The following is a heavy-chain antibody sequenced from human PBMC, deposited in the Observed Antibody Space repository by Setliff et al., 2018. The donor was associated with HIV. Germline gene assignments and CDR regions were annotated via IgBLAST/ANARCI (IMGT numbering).Heavy chain of an antibody. CDR2: IYDNGQT. D-gene: IGHD3-10*01. CDR3: ARSRGIGNYHWDV. CDR1: GTTAGSNY. Sequence: GGSLRLSCAVSGTTAGSNYISWIRQAPGQGLEWVSVIYDNGQTYYADSVRGRCHISRDDAKESLYLQMNSLGAEDTAVYYCARSRGIGNYHWDVWGTGTTVTVSS. J-gene: IGHJ6*03. V-gene: IGHV3-53*01.